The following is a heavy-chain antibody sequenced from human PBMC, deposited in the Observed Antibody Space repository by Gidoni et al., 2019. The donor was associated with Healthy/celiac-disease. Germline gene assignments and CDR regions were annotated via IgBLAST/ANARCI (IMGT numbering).Heavy chain of an antibody. CDR3: ARNPSTVTAFDY. CDR1: GFTFSSYA. CDR2: ISYDGSNK. Sequence: QVQLVESGGGVFQPGRSLRISCEASGFTFSSYAMHWVRQAPGKGLEWVAVISYDGSNKYYADSVKGRFTISRDNSKNTLYLQMNSLRAEDTAVYYCARNPSTVTAFDYWGQGTLVTVSS. V-gene: IGHV3-30-3*01. J-gene: IGHJ4*02. D-gene: IGHD4-17*01.